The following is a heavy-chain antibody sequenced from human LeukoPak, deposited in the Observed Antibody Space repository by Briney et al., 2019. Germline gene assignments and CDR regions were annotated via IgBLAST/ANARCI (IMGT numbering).Heavy chain of an antibody. Sequence: ASVKVSCKASGYTFTGYYMHWVRQATGQGLEWMGWMNPNSGNTGYAQKFQGRVTMTRNTSISTAYMELSSLRSEDTAVYYCAGPLYERYFDWGQGTLVTVSS. J-gene: IGHJ4*02. D-gene: IGHD3-9*01. V-gene: IGHV1-8*02. CDR1: GYTFTGYY. CDR2: MNPNSGNT. CDR3: AGPLYERYFD.